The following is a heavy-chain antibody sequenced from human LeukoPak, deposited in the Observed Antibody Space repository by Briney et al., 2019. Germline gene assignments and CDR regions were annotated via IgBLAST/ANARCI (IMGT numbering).Heavy chain of an antibody. D-gene: IGHD5-12*01. Sequence: GGSLRLSCAAAGFTFSDYSMNWVRRAPGKGLEWISYISSSGSTKYYADSVKGRFTISRDPAKNSLHLQMTTLRDDDTAVYYCARDGPQRYSGYFDYWGRGAPVTVS. CDR1: GFTFSDYS. V-gene: IGHV3-48*02. CDR2: ISSSGSTK. CDR3: ARDGPQRYSGYFDY. J-gene: IGHJ4*02.